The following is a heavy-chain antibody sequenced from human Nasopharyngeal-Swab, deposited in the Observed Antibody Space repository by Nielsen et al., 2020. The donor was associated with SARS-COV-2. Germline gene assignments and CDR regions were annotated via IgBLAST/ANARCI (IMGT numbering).Heavy chain of an antibody. CDR3: ARGSHKSGWF. Sequence: SETLSLTCTVSGGSISSYYWSWIRQPPGKGLEWIGYIYYSGSTNYNPSLKSRVTISVDTSKNLFSLHLNSVTLDDTAVYYCARGSHKSGWFWGRGTLVTVSS. D-gene: IGHD6-19*01. CDR1: GGSISSYY. V-gene: IGHV4-59*12. J-gene: IGHJ4*02. CDR2: IYYSGST.